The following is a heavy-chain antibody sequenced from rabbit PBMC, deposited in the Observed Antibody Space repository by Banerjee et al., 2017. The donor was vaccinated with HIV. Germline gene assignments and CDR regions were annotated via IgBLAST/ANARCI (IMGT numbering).Heavy chain of an antibody. CDR2: VDAGSSGST. V-gene: IGHV1S45*01. J-gene: IGHJ4*01. Sequence: QQQLVESGGGLVKPGASLTLTCTASGSSFSSNYWICWVRQAPGKGLEWFGCVDAGSSGSTYYASWAKGRFTISKTSSTTVTLQMTSLTAADTATYFCARDAGSSSGYGYFNLWGPGTLVTVS. D-gene: IGHD1-1*01. CDR1: GSSFSSNYW. CDR3: ARDAGSSSGYGYFNL.